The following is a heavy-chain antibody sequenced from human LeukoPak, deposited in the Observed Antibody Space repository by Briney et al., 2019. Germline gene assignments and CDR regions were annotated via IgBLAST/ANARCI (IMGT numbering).Heavy chain of an antibody. V-gene: IGHV1-46*01. D-gene: IGHD3-3*01. CDR2: INPSAGST. CDR3: ARGGYDFSSGYYPSR. CDR1: GYTFTTHY. J-gene: IGHJ4*02. Sequence: ASVKVSCKASGYTFTTHYINWVRQAPGQGLEWMGIINPSAGSTSYAQKFQGRVTMTRDTSTSTVYMELSSLRSEDTAVYYCARGGYDFSSGYYPSRWGQGTLVTVSS.